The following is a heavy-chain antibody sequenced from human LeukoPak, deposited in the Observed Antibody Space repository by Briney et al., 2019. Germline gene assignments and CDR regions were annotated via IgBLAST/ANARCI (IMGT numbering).Heavy chain of an antibody. D-gene: IGHD2-15*01. CDR1: GFTFSSYA. CDR2: ISYDGSNK. J-gene: IGHJ4*02. V-gene: IGHV3-30-3*01. Sequence: GGSLRLSCAASGFTFSSYAMHWVRQAPGKGLEWVAVISYDGSNKYYADSVKGRFTISRDNSKNTLYLQMNSLRAEDTAVYYCARAGYRYCSGGSCPYYFDYWGQGTLATVSS. CDR3: ARAGYRYCSGGSCPYYFDY.